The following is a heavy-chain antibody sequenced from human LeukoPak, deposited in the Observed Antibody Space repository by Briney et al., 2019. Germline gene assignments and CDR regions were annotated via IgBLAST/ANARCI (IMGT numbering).Heavy chain of an antibody. Sequence: SETLSLTCAVYGGSFSGYYWSWIRQPPGKGLEWIGEINHSGSTNYNPSLKSRVTISVDTSKNQFSLKLSSVTAADTAVYYCAKPGYYRGTGFDYWGQGTLVTVSS. CDR1: GGSFSGYY. V-gene: IGHV4-34*01. D-gene: IGHD3-22*01. CDR3: AKPGYYRGTGFDY. CDR2: INHSGST. J-gene: IGHJ4*02.